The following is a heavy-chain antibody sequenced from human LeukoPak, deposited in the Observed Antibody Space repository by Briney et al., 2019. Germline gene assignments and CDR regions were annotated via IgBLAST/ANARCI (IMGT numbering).Heavy chain of an antibody. CDR1: GGSFSGYY. V-gene: IGHV4-34*01. J-gene: IGHJ4*02. CDR3: ASVTYYYGSGNVYYFDY. Sequence: SETLSLTCAVYGGSFSGYYWSWIRQPPGKRLEWIGEINHSGSTNYNPSLKSRVTISVDTSKNQFSLKLSSVTAADTAVYYCASVTYYYGSGNVYYFDYWGQGTLVTVSS. CDR2: INHSGST. D-gene: IGHD3-10*01.